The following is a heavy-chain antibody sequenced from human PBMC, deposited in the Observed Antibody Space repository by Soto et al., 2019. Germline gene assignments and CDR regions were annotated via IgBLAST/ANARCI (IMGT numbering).Heavy chain of an antibody. V-gene: IGHV2-5*02. CDR1: GFSLSTSGVG. CDR3: ARRYDYIWGSYRYPWFDY. J-gene: IGHJ4*02. CDR2: IYWDDDK. Sequence: SGPTLVKPTQTLTLTCTFSGFSLSTSGVGVGWIRQPPGKALEWLALIYWDDDKRYSPSLKSRLTITKDTSKNQVVLTMTNMDPVDTATYYCARRYDYIWGSYRYPWFDYWGQGTLVTVSS. D-gene: IGHD3-16*02.